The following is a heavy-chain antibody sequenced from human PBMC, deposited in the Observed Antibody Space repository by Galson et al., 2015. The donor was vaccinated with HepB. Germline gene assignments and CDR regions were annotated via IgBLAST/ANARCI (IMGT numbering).Heavy chain of an antibody. V-gene: IGHV1-3*01. D-gene: IGHD3-10*01. CDR1: GYTFTSYA. J-gene: IGHJ4*02. CDR2: INAGNGNT. CDR3: ARAQLWFGEHLNDY. Sequence: SVKVSCKASGYTFTSYAMHWVRQAPGQRLEWMGWINAGNGNTKYSQKFQGRVTITRDTSASTAYMELSSLRSEDTAVYYCARAQLWFGEHLNDYWGQGTLVTVSS.